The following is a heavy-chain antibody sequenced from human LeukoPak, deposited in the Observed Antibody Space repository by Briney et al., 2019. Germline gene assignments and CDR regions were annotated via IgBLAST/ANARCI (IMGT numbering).Heavy chain of an antibody. CDR2: IYTSGST. CDR1: GGSISSYY. J-gene: IGHJ6*02. D-gene: IGHD2-2*01. CDR3: ARDGGCSSTSCPYYYYGMDV. V-gene: IGHV4-4*07. Sequence: PSQTLSLTCTVSGGSISSYYWSWIRQPAGKGLEWIGRIYTSGSTNYNPSLKSRVTMSVDTSKNQFSLKLSSVTAADTAVYYCARDGGCSSTSCPYYYYGMDVWGRGTTVTVSS.